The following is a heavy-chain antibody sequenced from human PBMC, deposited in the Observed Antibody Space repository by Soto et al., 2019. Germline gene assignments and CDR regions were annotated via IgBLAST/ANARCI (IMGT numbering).Heavy chain of an antibody. Sequence: GSLRLSGTASGFTCITSAMSWVGQAPGRGLEWVSGISGSGVGTYYADSVKGRFTISRDNSKKTLYLQMSGLRAEAAAVYYCAKGPTVFGAVISFDYYYGMYVWGQGTPVTVSS. CDR1: GFTCITSA. CDR2: ISGSGVGT. D-gene: IGHD3-3*01. CDR3: AKGPTVFGAVISFDYYYGMYV. V-gene: IGHV3-23*01. J-gene: IGHJ6*02.